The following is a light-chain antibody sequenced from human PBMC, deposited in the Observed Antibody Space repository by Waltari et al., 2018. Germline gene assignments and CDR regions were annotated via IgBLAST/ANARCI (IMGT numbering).Light chain of an antibody. Sequence: EIEMTQSPAIMSVSPGERVTLSCRASQKISNNFAWYQQKPGQAPRLLSYGPTTRASGIPGRFRGSGSGTESTLTIDGLQSEDFAVYYCQQYNNWPLTFGQGTKVEIK. CDR3: QQYNNWPLT. CDR1: QKISNN. J-gene: IGKJ1*01. CDR2: GPT. V-gene: IGKV3-15*01.